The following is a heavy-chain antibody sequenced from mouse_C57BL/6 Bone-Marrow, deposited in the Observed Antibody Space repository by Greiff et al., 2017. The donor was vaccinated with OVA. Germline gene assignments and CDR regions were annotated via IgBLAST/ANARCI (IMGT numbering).Heavy chain of an antibody. CDR3: ARDGSRYDWFAY. V-gene: IGHV1-9*01. J-gene: IGHJ3*01. D-gene: IGHD1-1*01. CDR1: GYTFTGYW. CDR2: ILPGSGST. Sequence: VQLQQSGAELMKPGASVKLSCKATGYTFTGYWIEWVKQRPGHGLEWIGEILPGSGSTNYTEKFKGKATFTADTSSNTAYMQLSSLTTEDSAIYYCARDGSRYDWFAYWGQGTLVTVSA.